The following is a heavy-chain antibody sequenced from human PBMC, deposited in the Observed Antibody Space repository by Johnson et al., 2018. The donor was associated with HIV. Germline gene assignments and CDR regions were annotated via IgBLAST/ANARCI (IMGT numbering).Heavy chain of an antibody. J-gene: IGHJ3*02. D-gene: IGHD3-10*01. CDR2: VNPNGGST. Sequence: VQLVESGGGLAQPAWSPRLSCAASQFTFSSYYMNCVRQAPGNALELVGQVNPNGGSTYLIDSGTDRFNTSRDNAKNTLHLQMNSLRAEDTAIYYCASTMVREPTYIWGQGTMVTVSS. V-gene: IGHV3-25*03. CDR3: ASTMVREPTYI. CDR1: QFTFSSYY.